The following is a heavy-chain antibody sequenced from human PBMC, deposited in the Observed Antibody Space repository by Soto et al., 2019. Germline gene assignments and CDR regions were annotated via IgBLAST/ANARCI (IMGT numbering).Heavy chain of an antibody. V-gene: IGHV1-3*01. Sequence: ASVKVSCKASGYTFTSYATHWVRQAPGQRLEWVGWINAGNGNTKYSQKFQGRVTITRDTSASTAYKELSSLRSEDTAVYYCASPYIGYCTNGLCDTDVEDYWGQAMLVTVSS. CDR2: INAGNGNT. CDR1: GYTFTSYA. J-gene: IGHJ4*02. CDR3: ASPYIGYCTNGLCDTDVEDY. D-gene: IGHD2-8*01.